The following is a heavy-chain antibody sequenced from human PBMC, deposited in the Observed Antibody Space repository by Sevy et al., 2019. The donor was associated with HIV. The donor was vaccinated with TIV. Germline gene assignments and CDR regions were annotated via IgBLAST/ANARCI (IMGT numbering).Heavy chain of an antibody. CDR1: GGSISRGGYS. CDR2: IYHNGGT. D-gene: IGHD1-26*01. Sequence: SETLSLTCDVSGGSISRGGYSWNWIRQPPGKGLEWIGYIYHNGGTNYNPSLKSRVTISVDRSKNQFALKMNSVTAADTAMYYCVRGGAASGDFAYWGQGTLVTVSS. V-gene: IGHV4-30-2*01. CDR3: VRGGAASGDFAY. J-gene: IGHJ4*02.